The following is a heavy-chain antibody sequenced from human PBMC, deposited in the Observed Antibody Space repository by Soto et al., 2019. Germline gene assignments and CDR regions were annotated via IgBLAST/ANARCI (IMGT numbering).Heavy chain of an antibody. CDR3: ASQHGYLRAFDI. CDR1: GGSISSYY. J-gene: IGHJ3*02. D-gene: IGHD5-12*01. V-gene: IGHV4-59*08. Sequence: QVQLQESGPGLVKPSETLSLTCTVSGGSISSYYWSWIRQPPGKGLEWIGYIYYSGSTNYNPSLNTRVTISVDTSKNQFPRKLSSGTAADTAVYYCASQHGYLRAFDIWGQGTMVTVSS. CDR2: IYYSGST.